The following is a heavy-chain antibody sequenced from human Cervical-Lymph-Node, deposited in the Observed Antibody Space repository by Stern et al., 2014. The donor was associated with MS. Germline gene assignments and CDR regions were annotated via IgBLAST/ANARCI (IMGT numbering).Heavy chain of an antibody. J-gene: IGHJ4*02. V-gene: IGHV4-59*08. CDR3: ARHGPPRRRDDSNHPNFDY. D-gene: IGHD5-24*01. CDR2: LYYSGNT. Sequence: QVQLVESGPGLVKPSETLSLTCTVSGGSISSNYWSWIRQPPGKGLEWIGYLYYSGNTNYNPSLKSRVTTSVDTSKNQFSLSLRSVTAADTAVYYCARHGPPRRRDDSNHPNFDYWGPGTLVAVSS. CDR1: GGSISSNY.